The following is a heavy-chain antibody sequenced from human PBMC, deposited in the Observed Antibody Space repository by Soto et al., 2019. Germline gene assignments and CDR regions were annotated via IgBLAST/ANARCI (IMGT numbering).Heavy chain of an antibody. CDR3: ARDRGSYGMDV. CDR1: CDSISVGYY. V-gene: IGHV4-31*03. J-gene: IGHJ6*02. CDR2: VSPSGTT. Sequence: QVQLQESGPGLVKPSQTLSLTCTVSCDSISVGYYWSWIRQHPGKGLEWIGYVSPSGTTYYNPSLKSRVSVSTDTSKNQFSLEVSSVTAADTAVYYCARDRGSYGMDVWGQGTMVTVSS.